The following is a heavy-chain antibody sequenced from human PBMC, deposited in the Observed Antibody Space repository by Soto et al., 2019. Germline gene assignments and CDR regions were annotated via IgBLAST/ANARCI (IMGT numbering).Heavy chain of an antibody. D-gene: IGHD3-3*01. CDR3: ARNTYYDFWTYYYYYGMDV. Sequence: PGGSLRLSCAASGFTFSSYSMNWVRQAPGKGLEWVSSISSSSSYIYYADSVKGRFTISRDNAKNSLYLQMNSLRAEDTAVYYCARNTYYDFWTYYYYYGMDVWGQGTTVTVSS. V-gene: IGHV3-21*01. J-gene: IGHJ6*02. CDR1: GFTFSSYS. CDR2: ISSSSSYI.